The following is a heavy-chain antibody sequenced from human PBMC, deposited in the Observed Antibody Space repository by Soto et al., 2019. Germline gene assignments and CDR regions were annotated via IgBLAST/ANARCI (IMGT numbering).Heavy chain of an antibody. CDR2: ISGSGDT. Sequence: EVQLLESGGGLVQPGGSLRLSCAASGFTFSSYGMSWVRQAPGQGLEWVSAISGSGDTYYPDSVKGRFTISRDNPKNTLYLLMHSLRAEDTAVYYCANYGGDSEGYEYFQHWGPGTLVTVSS. CDR1: GFTFSSYG. D-gene: IGHD2-21*02. V-gene: IGHV3-23*01. CDR3: ANYGGDSEGYEYFQH. J-gene: IGHJ1*01.